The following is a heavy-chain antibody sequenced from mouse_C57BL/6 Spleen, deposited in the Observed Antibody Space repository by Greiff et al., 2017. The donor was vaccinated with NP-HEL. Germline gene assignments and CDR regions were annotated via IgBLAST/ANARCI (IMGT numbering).Heavy chain of an antibody. J-gene: IGHJ3*01. Sequence: QVQLQQSGAELVKPGASVKMSCKASGYTFTSYWITWVKQRPGQGLEWIGDIYPGSGSTNYNEKFKSKATLTVDTSSSTAYMQLSSLTSEDSAVYYCARCHYYGSSSPFAYWGQGTLVTVSA. CDR2: IYPGSGST. CDR1: GYTFTSYW. D-gene: IGHD1-1*01. V-gene: IGHV1-55*01. CDR3: ARCHYYGSSSPFAY.